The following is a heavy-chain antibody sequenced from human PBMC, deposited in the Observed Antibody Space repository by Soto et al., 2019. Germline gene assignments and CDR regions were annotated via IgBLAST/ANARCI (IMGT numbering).Heavy chain of an antibody. D-gene: IGHD2-2*01. J-gene: IGHJ4*02. Sequence: QVQLVQSGAEVKKPGSSVKVTCKASGGTFSSYTISWVRQAPGQGLEWMGRIIPILGIANYAQKFQGRVTITADKSTSTAYMELSSLRSEDTAVYYCATELGCCSSTSCYAANYYFDYWGQGTLVTVSS. CDR2: IIPILGIA. CDR1: GGTFSSYT. CDR3: ATELGCCSSTSCYAANYYFDY. V-gene: IGHV1-69*08.